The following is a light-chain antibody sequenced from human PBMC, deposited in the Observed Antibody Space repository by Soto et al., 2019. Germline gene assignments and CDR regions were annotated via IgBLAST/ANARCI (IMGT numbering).Light chain of an antibody. J-gene: IGLJ1*01. CDR1: SSNIGDNN. CDR2: AND. CDR3: ATWDDRPNVFYV. V-gene: IGLV1-44*01. Sequence: QSVLTQPPSASGTPGQMVTISCSGSSSNIGDNNVNWYQKLPGTAPKLLIFANDQRPSGVPDRFSGSKSGTSASLAISGLQSEDEADYYCATWDDRPNVFYVFGTGTKLTVL.